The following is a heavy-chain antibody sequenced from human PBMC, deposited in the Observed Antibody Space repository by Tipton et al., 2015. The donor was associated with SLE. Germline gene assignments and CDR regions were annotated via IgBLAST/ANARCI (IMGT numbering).Heavy chain of an antibody. Sequence: LRLSCAVYGGSFSGYYWGWIRQPPGKGLEWIGSMYYSGSTYYNPSLKSRVTISVDTSKNQFSLMLRSVTAADTAVYYCARDGPYYDFWSGMGTFDIWGQGTMVTVSS. CDR2: MYYSGST. CDR1: GGSFSGYY. J-gene: IGHJ3*02. CDR3: ARDGPYYDFWSGMGTFDI. D-gene: IGHD3-3*01. V-gene: IGHV4-34*01.